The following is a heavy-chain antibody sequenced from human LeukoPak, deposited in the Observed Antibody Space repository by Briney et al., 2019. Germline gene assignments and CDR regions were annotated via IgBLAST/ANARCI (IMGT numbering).Heavy chain of an antibody. D-gene: IGHD2-2*01. V-gene: IGHV3-30*02. CDR2: IRYDGSNK. CDR3: AKTGIVVVPAAPWYFDY. J-gene: IGHJ4*02. Sequence: GGSLRLSCAASGFTFSSYGMHWVRQAPDKGLEWVAFIRYDGSNKYYADSVKGRFTISRDNSKNTLYLQMNSLRAEDTAVYYCAKTGIVVVPAAPWYFDYWGQGTLVTVSS. CDR1: GFTFSSYG.